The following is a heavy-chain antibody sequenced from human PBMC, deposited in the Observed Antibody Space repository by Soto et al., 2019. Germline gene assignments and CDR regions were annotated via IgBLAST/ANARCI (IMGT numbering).Heavy chain of an antibody. D-gene: IGHD3-10*01. CDR1: GCSISSSSYY. Sequence: SETLSLTCTFSGCSISSSSYYWGWIRQPPGKGLEWIGSIYYSGSTYYNPSLKSRVTISVDTSKNQFSLKLSSVTAADTAVYYCARWQDREGSGYYYYGMDVWGQGTTVT. V-gene: IGHV4-39*01. CDR2: IYYSGST. J-gene: IGHJ6*02. CDR3: ARWQDREGSGYYYYGMDV.